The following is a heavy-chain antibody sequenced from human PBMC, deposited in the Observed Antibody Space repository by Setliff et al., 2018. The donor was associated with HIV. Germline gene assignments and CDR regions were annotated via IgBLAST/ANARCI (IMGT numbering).Heavy chain of an antibody. Sequence: SETLSLTCTVSGDSISSYFWSWIRQSPGKGLEWIGYIYNSASTSYNPSLESRVTLSIDTSNNQFSLKLTSVTAADTAVYYCARVYSRSWFFFDHWGQGILVTVSS. CDR2: IYNSAST. J-gene: IGHJ4*02. CDR1: GDSISSYF. CDR3: ARVYSRSWFFFDH. D-gene: IGHD6-13*01. V-gene: IGHV4-4*08.